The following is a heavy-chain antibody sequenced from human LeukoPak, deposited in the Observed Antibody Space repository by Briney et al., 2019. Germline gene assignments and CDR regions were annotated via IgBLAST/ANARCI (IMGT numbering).Heavy chain of an antibody. CDR2: IYYSGST. V-gene: IGHV4-39*01. Sequence: ASETLSLTCTVSGGSISSYYWGWIRQPPGKGLEWIGSIYYSGSTYYNPSLKSRVTISVDTSKNQFSLKLSSVTAADTAVYYCARFGVVAATDDDYWGQGTLVTVSS. D-gene: IGHD2-15*01. CDR1: GGSISSYY. CDR3: ARFGVVAATDDDY. J-gene: IGHJ4*02.